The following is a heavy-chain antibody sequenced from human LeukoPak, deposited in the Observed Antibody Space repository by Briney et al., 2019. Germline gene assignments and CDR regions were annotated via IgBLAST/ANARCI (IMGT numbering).Heavy chain of an antibody. CDR2: IRYDGSNK. D-gene: IGHD6-6*01. Sequence: GESLRLSCAASGFTFSSYGMHWVRQAPGKGLEWVAFIRYDGSNKYYADSVKGRFTISRDNSKNTLYLQMNSLRAEDTAVYYCAKDRVYLERQLAHLALDYWGQGTLVTVSS. CDR1: GFTFSSYG. CDR3: AKDRVYLERQLAHLALDY. V-gene: IGHV3-30*02. J-gene: IGHJ4*02.